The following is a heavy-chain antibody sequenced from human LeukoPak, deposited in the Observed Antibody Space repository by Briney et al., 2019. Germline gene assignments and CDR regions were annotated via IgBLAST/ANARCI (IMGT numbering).Heavy chain of an antibody. D-gene: IGHD3-10*01. CDR3: AMTMVRGVIDY. V-gene: IGHV3-30*03. CDR2: ISYDGSNK. J-gene: IGHJ4*02. Sequence: GRSLRLSCAASGFTFSSYGMHWVRQAPGKGLEWVAVISYDGSNKYYADSVKGRFTISRDNSKNTLYLQMNSLRAEDTAVYYCAMTMVRGVIDYWGQGTLVTVSS. CDR1: GFTFSSYG.